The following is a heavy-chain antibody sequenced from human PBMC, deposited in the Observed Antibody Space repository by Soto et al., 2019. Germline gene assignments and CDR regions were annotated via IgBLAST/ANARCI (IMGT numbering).Heavy chain of an antibody. D-gene: IGHD3-10*01. CDR3: ARSPQRINLGRGLLGSWFDA. CDR2: AKQSGST. V-gene: IGHV4-34*01. Sequence: SETLSLTCAVYGGSLSGNFWGWIRQPPGKGRGWIGEAKQSGSTNYNPSLKSRVTISVDTSRSQISLQVNSVTAADTAVYYCARSPQRINLGRGLLGSWFDAGAQG. J-gene: IGHJ5*02. CDR1: GGSLSGNF.